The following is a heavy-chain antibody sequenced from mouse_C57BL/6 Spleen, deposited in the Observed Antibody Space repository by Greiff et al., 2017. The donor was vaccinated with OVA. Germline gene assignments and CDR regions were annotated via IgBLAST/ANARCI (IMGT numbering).Heavy chain of an antibody. CDR2: IYPGSGST. Sequence: QVQLKQPGAELVKPGASVKMSCKASGYTFTSYWITWVKQRPGQGLEWIGDIYPGSGSTNYNEKFKSKATLTVDTSSSTAYMQLSSLTSEDSAVYYCARSGVYYGSSYDYWGQGTTLTVSS. D-gene: IGHD1-1*01. CDR3: ARSGVYYGSSYDY. V-gene: IGHV1-55*01. CDR1: GYTFTSYW. J-gene: IGHJ2*01.